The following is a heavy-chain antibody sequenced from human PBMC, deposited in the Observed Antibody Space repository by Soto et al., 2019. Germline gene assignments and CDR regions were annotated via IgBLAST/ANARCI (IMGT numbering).Heavy chain of an antibody. J-gene: IGHJ4*02. Sequence: SETLSLTCTLSGGSISGYYWSWIRQPPGKGLEWIGYVYYSGSTKYNPSLESRVTISVDTSKNQFSLKLSSVTAADTAVYYCAREGICSGGSCYSGSYFDYWGQGTLVTVSS. D-gene: IGHD2-15*01. CDR3: AREGICSGGSCYSGSYFDY. CDR2: VYYSGST. CDR1: GGSISGYY. V-gene: IGHV4-59*01.